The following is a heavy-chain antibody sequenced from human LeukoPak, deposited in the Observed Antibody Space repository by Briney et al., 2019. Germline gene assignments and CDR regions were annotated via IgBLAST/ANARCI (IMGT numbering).Heavy chain of an antibody. J-gene: IGHJ3*02. D-gene: IGHD1-14*01. CDR1: GFTFSSYW. V-gene: IGHV3-7*01. CDR3: ARDLPLIGDAFDI. Sequence: GGSLRLSCAASGFTFSSYWMSWARQAPGKGLEWVANIKQDGSEKYYVDSVKGRFTISRDNAKNSLYLQMNSLRAEDTAVYYCARDLPLIGDAFDIWGQGTMVTVSS. CDR2: IKQDGSEK.